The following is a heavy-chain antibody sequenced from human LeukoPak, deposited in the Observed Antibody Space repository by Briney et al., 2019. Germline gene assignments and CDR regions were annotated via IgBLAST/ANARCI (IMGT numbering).Heavy chain of an antibody. V-gene: IGHV3-23*01. J-gene: IGHJ4*02. D-gene: IGHD5-12*01. CDR3: AKEGGSPWLRHFDY. CDR2: ISGAGTGT. CDR1: GFTFSGYG. Sequence: GGSLRLSCAASGFTFSGYGMSWVRQAPGMGLEWVAAISGAGTGTYYADPVKGRFSISRDNSKNTVFLQMSSLRVEDTAVYFCAKEGGSPWLRHFDYWGLGTLVTVSS.